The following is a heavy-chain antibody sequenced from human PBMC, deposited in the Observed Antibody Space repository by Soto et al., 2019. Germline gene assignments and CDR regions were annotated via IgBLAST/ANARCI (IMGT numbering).Heavy chain of an antibody. D-gene: IGHD1-7*01. Sequence: QPGGSLRLSCAASGFTFSSYGMHWVRQAPGKGLEWVAVIWYDGSNKYYADSVKGRFTISRDDAGNSLYLQMNSLRDEDTAVYYCARTGANVGLDVWGQGTTVTVSS. J-gene: IGHJ6*02. CDR3: ARTGANVGLDV. CDR1: GFTFSSYG. V-gene: IGHV3-33*01. CDR2: IWYDGSNK.